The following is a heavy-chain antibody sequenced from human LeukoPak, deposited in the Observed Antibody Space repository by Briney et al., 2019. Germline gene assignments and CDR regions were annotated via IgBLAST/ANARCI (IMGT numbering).Heavy chain of an antibody. Sequence: GASVKVSCKASGYTFTSYAMHWVRQAPGQRLEWMGWINAGNGNTKYSQKFQGRVTMTTDSSSSTAYMELRSLTSDDTAVYYCARALGELPTDYWGQGTLVTVSS. J-gene: IGHJ4*02. V-gene: IGHV1-3*01. CDR3: ARALGELPTDY. CDR2: INAGNGNT. CDR1: GYTFTSYA. D-gene: IGHD1-26*01.